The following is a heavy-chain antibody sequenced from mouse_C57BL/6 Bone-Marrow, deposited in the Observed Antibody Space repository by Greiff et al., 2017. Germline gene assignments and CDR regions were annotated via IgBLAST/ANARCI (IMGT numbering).Heavy chain of an antibody. J-gene: IGHJ1*03. CDR3: ARDGGGYVDV. Sequence: EVKLMESGGGLVQSGRSLRLSCATSGFTFSDFYMEWVRQAPGKGLEWIAASRNKANDYTTEYSASVKGRFIVSRDTSQSILYLQMNALRAEDTAIYYCARDGGGYVDVWGTGTTVTVSS. V-gene: IGHV7-1*01. CDR1: GFTFSDFY. CDR2: SRNKANDYTT.